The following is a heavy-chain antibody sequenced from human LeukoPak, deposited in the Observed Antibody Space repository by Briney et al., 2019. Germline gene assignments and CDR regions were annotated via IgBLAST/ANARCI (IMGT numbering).Heavy chain of an antibody. J-gene: IGHJ4*02. CDR2: IRYDGSNK. CDR1: GFTFSSYG. V-gene: IGHV3-30*02. D-gene: IGHD3-22*01. CDR3: AKDLNTMIVVVYGGFDY. Sequence: GGSLRLSCAASGFTFSSYGMSWVRQAPGKGLEWVAFIRYDGSNKYYADSVKGRFTISRDNSKNTLYLQMNSLRAEDTAVYYCAKDLNTMIVVVYGGFDYWGQGTLVTVSS.